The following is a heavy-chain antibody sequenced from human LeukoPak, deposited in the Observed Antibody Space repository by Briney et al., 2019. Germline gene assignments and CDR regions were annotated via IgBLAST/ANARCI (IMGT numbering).Heavy chain of an antibody. J-gene: IGHJ6*04. D-gene: IGHD3-10*01. V-gene: IGHV4-38-2*02. CDR1: GYSISSGYY. CDR2: IYHSGST. Sequence: PSETLSLTCAVSGYSISSGYYWGWIRPPPGKGLEWIGIIYHSGSTYYNPSLKSRVTISVDTSKNQFSLKLSSVTAADTAVYYCARDRPKGLLWFGESYGMDVWGKGTTVTVSS. CDR3: ARDRPKGLLWFGESYGMDV.